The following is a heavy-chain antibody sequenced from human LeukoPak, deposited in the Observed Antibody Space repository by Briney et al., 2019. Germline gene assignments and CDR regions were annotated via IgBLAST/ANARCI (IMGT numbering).Heavy chain of an antibody. CDR2: LYHSDSA. CDR3: ARQHDSYYYYYIDV. V-gene: IGHV4-38-2*01. CDR1: GYSISNGYY. Sequence: SETLSLTCAVSGYSISNGYYWVWIRQPPGRGLERIGSLYHSDSAYYNTPLRSRVSMSVDTSKNQFSLTLSFVTAADTAVYYCARQHDSYYYYYIDVWGSGTTVTVSS. J-gene: IGHJ6*03.